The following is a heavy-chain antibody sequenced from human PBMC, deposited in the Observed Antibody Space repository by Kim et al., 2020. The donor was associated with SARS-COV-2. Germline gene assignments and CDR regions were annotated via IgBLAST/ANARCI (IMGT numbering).Heavy chain of an antibody. Sequence: SETLSLTCTVSGGSISSGGYYWSWIRQHPGKGLEWTGYIYYSGTYYYNPSLKSRVIISVDTYKNQFFLKLSPVTAAATAEYYCAGDHLVVGFDYWGQGT. D-gene: IGHD3-22*01. CDR1: GGSISSGGYY. V-gene: IGHV4-31*02. CDR2: IYYSGTY. J-gene: IGHJ4*02. CDR3: AGDHLVVGFDY.